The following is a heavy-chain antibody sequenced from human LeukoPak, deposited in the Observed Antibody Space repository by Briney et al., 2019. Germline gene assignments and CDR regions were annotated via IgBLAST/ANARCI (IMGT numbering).Heavy chain of an antibody. V-gene: IGHV3-48*04. J-gene: IGHJ4*02. CDR2: ISSSSSTI. CDR3: ARGWTVGGY. Sequence: PGGSLRLSCAATGFTFSSYSMNWVRQAPGKGLEWVSYISSSSSTIYYADSVKGRFTISRDNAKNSLYPQMNSLRAEDTAVYYCARGWTVGGYWGQGTLVTVSS. CDR1: GFTFSSYS. D-gene: IGHD4-23*01.